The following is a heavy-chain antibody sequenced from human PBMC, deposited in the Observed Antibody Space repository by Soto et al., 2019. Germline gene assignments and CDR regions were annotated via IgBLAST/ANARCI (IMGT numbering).Heavy chain of an antibody. CDR1: GGSISSYY. D-gene: IGHD3-3*01. V-gene: IGHV4-59*01. CDR3: ARATFYDFWSGYVLFGYYMDV. J-gene: IGHJ6*03. CDR2: IYYSGSN. Sequence: QVQLQESGPGLVKPSETLSLTCTVSGGSISSYYWSWIRQPPGKGLEWIGYIYYSGSNNYNPSLNSRVTTSVDTSKNLFSLKLSSVTAADTAVYYCARATFYDFWSGYVLFGYYMDVWGKGTTVTVSS.